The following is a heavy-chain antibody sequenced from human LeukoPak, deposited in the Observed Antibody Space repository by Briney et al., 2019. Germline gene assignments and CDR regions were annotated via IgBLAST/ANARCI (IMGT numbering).Heavy chain of an antibody. CDR3: ARGSGDVIDY. Sequence: GGFLRLSCAASGFTVSSNYMNWVRQAPGKGLEWVSVIYSGGTTYYADSVKGRFTISRDSSKNTLYLQMNSLRAEDTAVYYCARGSGDVIDYWGQGTLVTVSS. CDR1: GFTVSSNY. V-gene: IGHV3-53*01. D-gene: IGHD4-17*01. J-gene: IGHJ4*02. CDR2: IYSGGTT.